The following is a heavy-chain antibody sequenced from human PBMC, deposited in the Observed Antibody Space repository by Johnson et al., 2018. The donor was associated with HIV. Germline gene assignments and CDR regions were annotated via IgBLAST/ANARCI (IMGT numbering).Heavy chain of an antibody. D-gene: IGHD1-26*01. J-gene: IGHJ3*02. V-gene: IGHV3-30*04. CDR1: GFTFSSYA. Sequence: VQLVESGGGLVQPGGSLRLSCAASGFTFSSYAMHWVRQAPGKGLEWVAVISYDGSYQYYADYAKGRFTISSDNSKNTLYLQMNSLRAEDTAVYYCARDGKVGATPRRAFDIWGQGTMVTVSS. CDR2: ISYDGSYQ. CDR3: ARDGKVGATPRRAFDI.